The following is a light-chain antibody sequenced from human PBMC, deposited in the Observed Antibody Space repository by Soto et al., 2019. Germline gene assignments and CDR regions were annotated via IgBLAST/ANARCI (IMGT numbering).Light chain of an antibody. V-gene: IGLV2-11*01. J-gene: IGLJ7*01. CDR2: DVS. Sequence: QSALTQPRSVPGSPGQSVTISCTGTSSDVGGYNSVSWYQQHPGKAPKLMIYDVSKRPSGVPDRFSGSKSGNTASVAISGLQAEDEADYYCCSYAGNYTLLFGGGTQLTVL. CDR1: SSDVGGYNS. CDR3: CSYAGNYTLL.